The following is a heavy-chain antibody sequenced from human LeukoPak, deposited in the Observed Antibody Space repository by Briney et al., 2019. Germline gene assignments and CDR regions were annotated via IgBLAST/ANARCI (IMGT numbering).Heavy chain of an antibody. CDR1: GYSFNNYD. V-gene: IGHV1-8*01. Sequence: ASVKVSCKASGYSFNNYDINWVRQATGQGLEWMGWMNPKSGNTGNAQKFQGRISLTMNTSISTAYMELSGLTSEDTAVYYCARAQMAYDPGWGIYRIDRFDPWGQGTLVTVSS. D-gene: IGHD3-16*02. CDR3: ARAQMAYDPGWGIYRIDRFDP. J-gene: IGHJ5*02. CDR2: MNPKSGNT.